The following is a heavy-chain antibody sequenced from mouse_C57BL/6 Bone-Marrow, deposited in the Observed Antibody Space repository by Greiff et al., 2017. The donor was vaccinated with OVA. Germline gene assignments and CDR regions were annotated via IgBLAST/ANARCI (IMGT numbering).Heavy chain of an antibody. CDR3: ARVYYGNPFAY. CDR1: GFTFSSYA. CDR2: ISDGGSYT. J-gene: IGHJ3*01. V-gene: IGHV5-4*03. D-gene: IGHD2-1*01. Sequence: DVMLVESGGGLVKPGGSLKLSCAASGFTFSSYAMSWVRQTPEKRLEWVATISDGGSYTYYPDNVKGRFTISRDNAKNNLYLQMSHLKSEDTAMYYCARVYYGNPFAYWGQGTLVTVSA.